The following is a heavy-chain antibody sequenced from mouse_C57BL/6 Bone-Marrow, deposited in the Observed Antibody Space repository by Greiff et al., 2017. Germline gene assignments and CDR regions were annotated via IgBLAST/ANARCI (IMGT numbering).Heavy chain of an antibody. V-gene: IGHV5-17*01. J-gene: IGHJ4*01. Sequence: EVMLVESGGGLVKPGGSLKLSCAASGFTFSDYGMHWVRQAPEKGLEWVAYISSGSSTIYYADTVKGRFPISRDNAKNTLFLQMTSLRSEDTAMYYCGGPYAMDYWGQGTSVTVSS. CDR1: GFTFSDYG. CDR3: GGPYAMDY. CDR2: ISSGSSTI.